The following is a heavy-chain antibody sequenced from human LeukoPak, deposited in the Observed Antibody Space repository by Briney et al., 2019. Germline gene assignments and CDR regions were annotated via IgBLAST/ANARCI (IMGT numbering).Heavy chain of an antibody. CDR1: GGSISSSNW. CDR3: ARVTGTTKEDFDI. V-gene: IGHV4-4*02. CDR2: IYHSGST. D-gene: IGHD1-20*01. J-gene: IGHJ3*02. Sequence: PSETLSPTCAVSGGSISSSNWWSWVRQPPGKGLEWIGEIYHSGSTNYNPSLKSRVTISVDKSKNQFSLKLSSVTAADTAVYYCARVTGTTKEDFDIWGQGTMVTVSS.